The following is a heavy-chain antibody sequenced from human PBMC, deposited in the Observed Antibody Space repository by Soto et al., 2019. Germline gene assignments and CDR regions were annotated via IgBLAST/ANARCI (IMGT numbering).Heavy chain of an antibody. Sequence: QVQLVQSGAEVKKPGASVKVSCKASGYTFTSYGISWVRQAPGQGLEWTGWISAYNGNTNYAQKLQGRVTMTTVTSTSAAYMELRCLRSDDTAVYYCARDEECSSTSCYPDYWGQGTLVTVSS. V-gene: IGHV1-18*01. D-gene: IGHD2-2*01. CDR2: ISAYNGNT. J-gene: IGHJ4*02. CDR1: GYTFTSYG. CDR3: ARDEECSSTSCYPDY.